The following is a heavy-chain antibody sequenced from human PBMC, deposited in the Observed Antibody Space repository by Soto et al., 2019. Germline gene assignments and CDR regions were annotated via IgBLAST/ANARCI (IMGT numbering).Heavy chain of an antibody. CDR2: IYYSGST. V-gene: IGHV4-39*01. Sequence: PSETLSLTCTVSGGSISSSSYYWGWIRQPPGKGLEWIGSIYYSGSTYYNPSLKSRVTISVDTSKNQFSLKLSSVTAADTAVYYCARLVSYDFWSGYYNYFDYWAREPWSP. J-gene: IGHJ4*02. D-gene: IGHD3-3*01. CDR3: ARLVSYDFWSGYYNYFDY. CDR1: GGSISSSSYY.